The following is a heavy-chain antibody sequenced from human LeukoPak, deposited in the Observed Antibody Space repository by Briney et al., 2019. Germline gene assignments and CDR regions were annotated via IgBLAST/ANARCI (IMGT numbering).Heavy chain of an antibody. D-gene: IGHD4-17*01. V-gene: IGHV3-21*06. CDR3: ARDLNGDYPEDSLDI. Sequence: GGSLRLSCAASGFTFSSYSMNWVRQAPGKGLEWVSSISSSSSYIYYADSVKGRFTISRHNAKNSLSLQMNSLRPEDTAVYYCARDLNGDYPEDSLDIWGQGTMVTVS. CDR2: ISSSSSYI. J-gene: IGHJ3*02. CDR1: GFTFSSYS.